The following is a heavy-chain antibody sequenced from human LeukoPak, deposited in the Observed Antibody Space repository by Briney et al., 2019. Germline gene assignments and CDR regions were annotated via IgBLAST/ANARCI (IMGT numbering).Heavy chain of an antibody. J-gene: IGHJ3*02. V-gene: IGHV3-33*01. CDR1: GFTFSSYG. Sequence: GGSLRLSCAASGFTFSSYGMHWVRQAPGKGLEWVAVIWYDGSNKYYADSVKGRFTISRDNSENTLYLQMNSLRAEDTAVYYCATWVGSDSWYGDDAFDIWGQGTMVTVSS. D-gene: IGHD6-13*01. CDR3: ATWVGSDSWYGDDAFDI. CDR2: IWYDGSNK.